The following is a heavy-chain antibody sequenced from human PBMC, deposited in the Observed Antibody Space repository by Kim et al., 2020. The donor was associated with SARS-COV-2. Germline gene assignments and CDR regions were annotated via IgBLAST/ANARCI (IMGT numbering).Heavy chain of an antibody. Sequence: GGSLRLSCAASGFTFSSYGMHWVRQAPGKGLEWVAVISYDGSNKYYADSVKGRFTISRDNSKNTLYLQMNSLRAEDTAVYYCAKGSRLGLYWRDYYYGMDFWGQGTTVTVSS. D-gene: IGHD1-1*01. CDR2: ISYDGSNK. J-gene: IGHJ6*02. V-gene: IGHV3-30*18. CDR1: GFTFSSYG. CDR3: AKGSRLGLYWRDYYYGMDF.